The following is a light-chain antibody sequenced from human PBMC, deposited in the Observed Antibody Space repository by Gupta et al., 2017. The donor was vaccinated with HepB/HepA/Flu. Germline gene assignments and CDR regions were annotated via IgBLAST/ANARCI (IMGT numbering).Light chain of an antibody. CDR1: QTIVHSFVKKDS. CDR3: QQHSSIPFT. V-gene: IGKV4-1*01. J-gene: IGKJ2*01. Sequence: DIVMTQFPDSLAVSLGERATINCKSSQTIVHSFVKKDSLTWFQQKPGQPPKLLIYWASTRESGVPDRFSGSGSGTNFTLTINTLQAEDVAIYYCQQHSSIPFTFGRGTKLEIK. CDR2: WAS.